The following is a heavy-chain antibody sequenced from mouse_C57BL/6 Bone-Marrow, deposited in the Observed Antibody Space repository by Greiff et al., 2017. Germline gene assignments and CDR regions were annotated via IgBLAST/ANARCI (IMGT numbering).Heavy chain of an antibody. Sequence: EVKLQESGPGLVKPSQSLSLTCSVTGYSITSGYYWNWIRQFPGNKLEWMGYISYDGSNNYNPSLKNRISITRDTSKNQFFLKLNSVTTEDTATYYCAREEDGNWVCDYWGQGTTLTVSS. CDR2: ISYDGSN. D-gene: IGHD2-1*01. CDR1: GYSITSGYY. CDR3: AREEDGNWVCDY. J-gene: IGHJ2*01. V-gene: IGHV3-6*01.